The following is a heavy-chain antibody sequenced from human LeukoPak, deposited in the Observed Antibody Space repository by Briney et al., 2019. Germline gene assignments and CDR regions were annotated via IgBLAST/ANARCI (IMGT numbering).Heavy chain of an antibody. CDR3: ARREYSSSWYEWAFDL. J-gene: IGHJ3*01. CDR2: MSYSGIT. D-gene: IGHD6-13*01. CDR1: GGSINSNRSS. V-gene: IGHV4-39*01. Sequence: EPLSLPCSVSGGSINSNRSSWGWIRQSPGKGLEWIGSMSYSGITYYNPSLKSRVTISVDTSKNQFSLKVNSVTAADTAIYYCARREYSSSWYEWAFDLWGQGTTVTVSS.